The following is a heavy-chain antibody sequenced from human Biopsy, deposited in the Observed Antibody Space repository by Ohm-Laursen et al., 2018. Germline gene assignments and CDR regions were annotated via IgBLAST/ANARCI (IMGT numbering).Heavy chain of an antibody. V-gene: IGHV1-69*17. CDR3: ARGLPTEYGDYFSLDY. CDR2: IIPVFGLA. D-gene: IGHD4-17*01. CDR1: GGTFSNYA. Sequence: SSVKVSCKASGGTFSNYAISWVRQAPGQGLEWMGGIIPVFGLATYAQRLQGRASITADTSTNTAYMELSSLRSDDTAVYFCARGLPTEYGDYFSLDYWGQGTLVIVSS. J-gene: IGHJ4*02.